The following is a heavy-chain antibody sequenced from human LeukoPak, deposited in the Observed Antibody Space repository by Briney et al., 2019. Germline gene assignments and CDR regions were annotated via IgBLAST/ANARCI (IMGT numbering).Heavy chain of an antibody. CDR1: GFTFSSYW. J-gene: IGHJ6*02. V-gene: IGHV3-74*01. CDR2: INSDGSST. D-gene: IGHD2-2*02. Sequence: PGGSLRLSCAASGFTFSSYWMHWVRQAPGKGLVWVSRINSDGSSTSYADSVKGRFTISRDNSKNTLYLQMNSLRAEDTAVYYCASYCSSTSCYTPPYYYYGMDVWGQGTTVTVSS. CDR3: ASYCSSTSCYTPPYYYYGMDV.